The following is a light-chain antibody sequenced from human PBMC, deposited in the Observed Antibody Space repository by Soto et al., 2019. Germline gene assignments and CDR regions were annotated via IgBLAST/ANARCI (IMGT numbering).Light chain of an antibody. Sequence: EILLTQSPLSLPVAPGEPASISCRSSRNLLHSNGYYYLDWYLQKPGQSPQLLIYLGSNRASGVPDRFSGSVLRTDFTLTISRVEAEDVGVYFCAQGLTTPVTFDGGAKVDI. CDR3: AQGLTTPVT. CDR1: RNLLHSNGYYY. V-gene: IGKV2-28*01. CDR2: LGS. J-gene: IGKJ4*01.